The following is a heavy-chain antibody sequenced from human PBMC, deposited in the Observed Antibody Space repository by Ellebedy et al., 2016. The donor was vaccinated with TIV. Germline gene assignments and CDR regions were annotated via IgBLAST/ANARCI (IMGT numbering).Heavy chain of an antibody. Sequence: SETLSLXCAVYGGSFSGYYWSWIRQPPGKGLEWIGEINHSGSTNYNPSLKSRVTISVDTSKNQFSLKLSSVTAADTAVYYCARDYYDSSASRWGQGTLVTVSS. CDR1: GGSFSGYY. D-gene: IGHD3-22*01. J-gene: IGHJ1*01. CDR2: INHSGST. CDR3: ARDYYDSSASR. V-gene: IGHV4-34*01.